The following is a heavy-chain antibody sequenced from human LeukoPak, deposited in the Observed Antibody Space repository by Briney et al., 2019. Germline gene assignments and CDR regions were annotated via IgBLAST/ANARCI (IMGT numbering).Heavy chain of an antibody. CDR1: GGSFSGYY. D-gene: IGHD2-15*01. J-gene: IGHJ4*02. CDR3: ARAGGYCSGGSCYPLDY. Sequence: PSETLSLTCAVYGGSFSGYYWSWIRQPPGKGLEWIGEINHSGSTNYNPSLKSRVTISVVTSKNQFSLKLSSVTAADTAVYYCARAGGYCSGGSCYPLDYWGQGTLVTVSS. V-gene: IGHV4-34*01. CDR2: INHSGST.